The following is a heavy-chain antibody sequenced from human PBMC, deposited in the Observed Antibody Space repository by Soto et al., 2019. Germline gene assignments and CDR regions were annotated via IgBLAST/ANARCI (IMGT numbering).Heavy chain of an antibody. CDR2: ICYSGST. V-gene: IGHV4-31*03. CDR1: GGSISSVGYY. J-gene: IGHJ6*02. Sequence: QVQLQESSPGLLMPSQTMSLTYTVSGGSISSVGYYCSWIRQHPGKVLEWIGYICYSGSTYYNTSLKGRVTMSVDTSTNQFSLKMSSVNAADTAVYYCARAGFSGVDHYYYGMDVWGQGTTVTVSS. CDR3: ARAGFSGVDHYYYGMDV. D-gene: IGHD3-3*01.